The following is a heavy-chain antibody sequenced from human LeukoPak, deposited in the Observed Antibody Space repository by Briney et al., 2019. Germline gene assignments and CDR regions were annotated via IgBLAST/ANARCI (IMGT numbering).Heavy chain of an antibody. D-gene: IGHD2-15*01. Sequence: GESLKISCKGSGYSFTSYWIGWVRQMPGKGLEWMGIIYPGDSDTRYSPSFQGQVTISADKSISTAYLQWSSLKASDTAMHYCARSQGYCSGGSCLQGDWFDPWGQGTLVTVSS. J-gene: IGHJ5*02. CDR1: GYSFTSYW. CDR3: ARSQGYCSGGSCLQGDWFDP. CDR2: IYPGDSDT. V-gene: IGHV5-51*01.